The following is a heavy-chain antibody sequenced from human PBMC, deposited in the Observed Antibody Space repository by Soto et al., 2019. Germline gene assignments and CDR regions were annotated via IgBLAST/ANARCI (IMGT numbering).Heavy chain of an antibody. CDR1: GFTFSSYW. CDR2: IKRDGSEK. D-gene: IGHD1-1*01. CDR3: ARRDGYNSRDYFDY. Sequence: EVQLVESGGGLVQPGGSLRLSCAASGFTFSSYWMSWVRQAPGKGLEWVANIKRDGSEKYYVDSVKGRFTISRDNAKNSLYLQMNSLRAEDTAVYYCARRDGYNSRDYFDYWGQGTLVTVSS. V-gene: IGHV3-7*01. J-gene: IGHJ4*02.